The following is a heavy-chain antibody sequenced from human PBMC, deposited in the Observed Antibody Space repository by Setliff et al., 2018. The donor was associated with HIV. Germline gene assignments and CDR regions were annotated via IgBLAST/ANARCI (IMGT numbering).Heavy chain of an antibody. CDR1: GGSISSGGYS. J-gene: IGHJ5*02. D-gene: IGHD2-21*01. CDR3: ARVPVAGANWFDP. V-gene: IGHV4-30-2*06. CDR2: IYHTGNT. Sequence: PSETLSLTCTVSGGSISSGGYSWSWIRQSPGKGLEWIGYIYHTGNTYYSPSLKSRITISVDRSKNLFSLKLISVTAADQGVYYCARVPVAGANWFDPWGLGTLVTVSS.